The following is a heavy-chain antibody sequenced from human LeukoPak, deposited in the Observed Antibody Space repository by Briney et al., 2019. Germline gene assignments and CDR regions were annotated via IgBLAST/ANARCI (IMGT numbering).Heavy chain of an antibody. Sequence: ASVKVSCKASGGTFSSYAISWVRQAPGQGLEWMGGIIPIFGTANYAQKFQGRVTITTDESTSTAYMELSSLRSEDTAVYYCASVLGAHYYYYMDVWGKGTTVTVSS. CDR3: ASVLGAHYYYYMDV. CDR2: IIPIFGTA. CDR1: GGTFSSYA. J-gene: IGHJ6*03. V-gene: IGHV1-69*05.